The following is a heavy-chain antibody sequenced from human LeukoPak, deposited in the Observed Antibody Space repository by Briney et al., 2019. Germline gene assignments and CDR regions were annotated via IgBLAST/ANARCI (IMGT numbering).Heavy chain of an antibody. D-gene: IGHD3-3*01. V-gene: IGHV3-48*03. CDR2: ISSSGSTI. Sequence: GGSLRLSCAASGFTFSSYEMNWVRQAPGKGLEWVSYISSSGSTIYYADSVKGRFTISRDNAKNSLYLQMNSPRAEDTAVYYCARYKYYDFWSGYYDVYYYGMDVWGQGTTVTVSS. J-gene: IGHJ6*02. CDR1: GFTFSSYE. CDR3: ARYKYYDFWSGYYDVYYYGMDV.